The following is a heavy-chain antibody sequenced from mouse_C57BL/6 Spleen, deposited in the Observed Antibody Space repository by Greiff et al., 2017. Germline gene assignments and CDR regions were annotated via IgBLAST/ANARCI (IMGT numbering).Heavy chain of an antibody. CDR1: GYTFTEYT. V-gene: IGHV1-62-2*01. Sequence: QVQLQQSGAELVKPGASVKLSCKASGYTFTEYTIHWVKQRSGQGLEWMGWFYPGSGSIKYNEKFKDKATLTADKSSSTVYMELSRLTSEDSAVYFCARHAYYYGSSEGYAMDYWGQGTSVTVSS. J-gene: IGHJ4*01. D-gene: IGHD1-1*01. CDR3: ARHAYYYGSSEGYAMDY. CDR2: FYPGSGSI.